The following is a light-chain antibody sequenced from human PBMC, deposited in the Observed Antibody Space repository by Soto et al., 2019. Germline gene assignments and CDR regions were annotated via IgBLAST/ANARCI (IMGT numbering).Light chain of an antibody. CDR3: ATWDDRLNGPL. Sequence: QTVVTQPPSASGTPGQRVTISCSGTSSNIGSNTVNWYQHLPGTAPKLLIYSNNQRPSGVPGRFSGSRSGTSASLAISGLQSEDEADYYCATWDDRLNGPLFGGGTKLTVL. V-gene: IGLV1-44*01. CDR1: SSNIGSNT. CDR2: SNN. J-gene: IGLJ2*01.